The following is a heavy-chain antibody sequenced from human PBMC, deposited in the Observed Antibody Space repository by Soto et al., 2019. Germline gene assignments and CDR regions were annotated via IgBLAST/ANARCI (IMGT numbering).Heavy chain of an antibody. V-gene: IGHV1-3*01. D-gene: IGHD2-8*02. J-gene: IGHJ6*02. CDR3: AGGGVYSYYYGMDV. CDR2: INAGNGNT. Sequence: GASVKVSCKASGYTFTSYAMHWVRQAPGQRLEWMGWINAGNGNTKYSQKFQGRVTITRDTSASTAYMELSSLRSEDTAVYYCAGGGVYSYYYGMDVWGQGTTVTSP. CDR1: GYTFTSYA.